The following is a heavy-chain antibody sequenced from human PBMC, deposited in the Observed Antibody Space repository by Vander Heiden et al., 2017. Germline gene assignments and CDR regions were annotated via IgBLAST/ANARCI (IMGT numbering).Heavy chain of an antibody. CDR3: AKFGVGATRGDAFDI. V-gene: IGHV3-30*18. D-gene: IGHD1-26*01. Sequence: QVQLVESGGGVVQPGRTLRLPCAADGCTFRGYGMHWVRQAPGKGLECVAVISYDGSNKYYADSVKGRFTISRDNSKNTLYLQVNSLRAEDTAVYYCAKFGVGATRGDAFDIWGQGTMVTVSS. J-gene: IGHJ3*02. CDR1: GCTFRGYG. CDR2: ISYDGSNK.